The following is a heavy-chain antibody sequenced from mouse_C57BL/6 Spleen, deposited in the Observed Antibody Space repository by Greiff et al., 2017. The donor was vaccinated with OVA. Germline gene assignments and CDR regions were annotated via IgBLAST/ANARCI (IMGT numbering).Heavy chain of an antibody. CDR1: GYTFTGYW. Sequence: QVQLQQSGAELMKPGASVKLSCKASGYTFTGYWIAWVKQSPGHGLEWIGAIFPGSGCTNYTEKFKGRATFTADTSSNTTYMQLSSLTTEDSAIYYSARRDTIVDPYYFDYWGQGTTLTVSS. J-gene: IGHJ2*01. CDR3: ARRDTIVDPYYFDY. V-gene: IGHV1-9*01. D-gene: IGHD1-1*01. CDR2: IFPGSGCT.